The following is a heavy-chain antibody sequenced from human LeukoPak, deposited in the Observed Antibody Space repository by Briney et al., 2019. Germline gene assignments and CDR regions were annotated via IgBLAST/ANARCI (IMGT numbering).Heavy chain of an antibody. V-gene: IGHV3-21*01. CDR2: ISSSSSYI. CDR3: ARDVYREGSWFDP. CDR1: EFTFSRYW. J-gene: IGHJ5*02. Sequence: GGSLRLSCAASEFTFSRYWMTWVRQAPGKGLEWVSSISSSSSYIYYADSVKGRFTISRDNAKNSLYLQMNSLRAEDTAVYYCARDVYREGSWFDPWGQGTLVTVSS.